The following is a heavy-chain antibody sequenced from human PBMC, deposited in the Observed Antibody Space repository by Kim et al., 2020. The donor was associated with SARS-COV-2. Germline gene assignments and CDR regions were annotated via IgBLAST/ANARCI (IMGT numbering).Heavy chain of an antibody. V-gene: IGHV4-34*12. CDR3: VRGASFSGRWYFNL. CDR1: GGSLSGYH. D-gene: IGHD3-10*01. Sequence: SETLSLTCAVRGGSLSGYHWTWIRQPPGRGLEWLGEVILGGYHNYIPSLESRLSLSGDVSKRQISLTLASVTTADTAVYFCVRGASFSGRWYFNLWGRGSPVTVS. CDR2: VILGGYH. J-gene: IGHJ2*01.